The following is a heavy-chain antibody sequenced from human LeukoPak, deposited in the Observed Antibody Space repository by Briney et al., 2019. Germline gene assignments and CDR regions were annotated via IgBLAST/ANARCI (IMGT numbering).Heavy chain of an antibody. CDR1: GGSISSSNW. CDR3: ARFNVVVTANFDY. V-gene: IGHV4-4*02. CDR2: IYHSGST. Sequence: SETLSLTCAVSGGSISSSNWWSWVRQPPGKGLEWIGEIYHSGSTNYNPSLKSRVTISVDTSKNQFSLKLSSVTAADTAVYYCARFNVVVTANFDYWGQGTLVTVSS. D-gene: IGHD2-21*02. J-gene: IGHJ4*02.